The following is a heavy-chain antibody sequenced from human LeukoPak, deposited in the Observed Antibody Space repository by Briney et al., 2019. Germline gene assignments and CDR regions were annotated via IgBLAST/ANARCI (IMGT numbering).Heavy chain of an antibody. D-gene: IGHD2-15*01. J-gene: IGHJ5*02. CDR1: GYTFTSYG. Sequence: GASVKVSCKASGYTFTSYGISWVRQAPGQGLEWMGWISAYNGNTNYAQKLQGRVTMTTDTSTSTAYMELRSLRSDDTAVYYCARDLGDCSGGSCQNWFDPWGQGTLVTVSS. CDR3: ARDLGDCSGGSCQNWFDP. V-gene: IGHV1-18*01. CDR2: ISAYNGNT.